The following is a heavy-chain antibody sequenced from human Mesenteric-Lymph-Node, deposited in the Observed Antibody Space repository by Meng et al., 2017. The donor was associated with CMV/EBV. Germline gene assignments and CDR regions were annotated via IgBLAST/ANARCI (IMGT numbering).Heavy chain of an antibody. J-gene: IGHJ6*02. V-gene: IGHV3-53*01. D-gene: IGHD3-10*01. CDR3: ATLPDYYGSGSYYNPRNYYYYGMDV. CDR2: IYSGGST. CDR1: GFTVSSNY. Sequence: GESLKISCAASGFTVSSNYMSWVRQAPGKGLEWVSVIYSGGSTYYADSVKGRFTISRDNAKNSLYLQMNSLRAEDTAVYYCATLPDYYGSGSYYNPRNYYYYGMDVWGQGTTVTVSS.